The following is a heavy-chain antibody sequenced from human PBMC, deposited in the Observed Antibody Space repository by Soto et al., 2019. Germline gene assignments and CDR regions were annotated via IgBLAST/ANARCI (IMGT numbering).Heavy chain of an antibody. Sequence: QVQLVESGGGVVQPGRSLRLSCAASGFTFSSYGMHWVRQAPGKGLEWVAVIWYDGSNKYYADSVKGRFTISRDNSKNTLYLQMNSLRAEDTAVYYCARDLKWRWLVRYGMDVWGQGTTVTVSS. CDR3: ARDLKWRWLVRYGMDV. CDR2: IWYDGSNK. V-gene: IGHV3-33*01. J-gene: IGHJ6*02. D-gene: IGHD6-19*01. CDR1: GFTFSSYG.